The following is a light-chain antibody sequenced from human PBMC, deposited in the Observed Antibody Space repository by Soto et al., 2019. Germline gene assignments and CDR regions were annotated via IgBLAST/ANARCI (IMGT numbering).Light chain of an antibody. CDR1: QGIRSD. V-gene: IGKV1-13*02. CDR3: QHYSTVWA. J-gene: IGKJ1*01. CDR2: DAS. Sequence: IQMTQSPSSLSASVGARATITCRASQGIRSDLAWYQQKPGKAPTLLIYDASALESGVPSRFSGSGSGTEFTLTISSLQPDDFATYVCQHYSTVWAFGQGTKVDI.